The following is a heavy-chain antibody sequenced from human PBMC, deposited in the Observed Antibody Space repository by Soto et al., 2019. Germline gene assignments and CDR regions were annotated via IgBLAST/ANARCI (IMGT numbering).Heavy chain of an antibody. Sequence: PSETLSLTCFISGGSFSNDYWTWIRQSPGKGLEWIGYIFHSGITDYNPSVKSRVTISIDKSRNLFSLNLTSVTAADTAVYYCARCRGGDCYHWFEPWGQGTMVTVSS. CDR3: ARCRGGDCYHWFEP. CDR2: IFHSGIT. V-gene: IGHV4-59*01. J-gene: IGHJ5*02. D-gene: IGHD2-21*02. CDR1: GGSFSNDY.